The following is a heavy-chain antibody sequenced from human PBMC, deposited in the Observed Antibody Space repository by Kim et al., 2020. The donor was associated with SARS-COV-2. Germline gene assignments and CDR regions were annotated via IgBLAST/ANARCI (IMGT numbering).Heavy chain of an antibody. J-gene: IGHJ5*02. Sequence: GGSLRLSCAASGFTFSSYGMHWVRQAPGKGLEWVAVIWYDGSNKYYADSVKGRFTISRDNSKNTLYLQMNSLRAEDTAVYYCARDNLDYGVNSWFDAWGQGTLVTVSS. CDR1: GFTFSSYG. D-gene: IGHD4-17*01. CDR3: ARDNLDYGVNSWFDA. V-gene: IGHV3-33*08. CDR2: IWYDGSNK.